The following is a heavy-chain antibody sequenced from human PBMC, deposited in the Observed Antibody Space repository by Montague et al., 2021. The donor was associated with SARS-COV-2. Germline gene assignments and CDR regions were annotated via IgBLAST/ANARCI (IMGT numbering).Heavy chain of an antibody. CDR2: ISSSGSTI. Sequence: SLRLSCAASGFTFSGYEMNWVRRAPGKGLEWVSYISSSGSTIYYADSVKGRFTISRDNAKNSLYLQMNSLRAEDTAVYYCAREKARITIFGAPRGYMDVWGKGTTVTVSS. V-gene: IGHV3-48*03. D-gene: IGHD3-3*01. CDR3: AREKARITIFGAPRGYMDV. J-gene: IGHJ6*03. CDR1: GFTFSGYE.